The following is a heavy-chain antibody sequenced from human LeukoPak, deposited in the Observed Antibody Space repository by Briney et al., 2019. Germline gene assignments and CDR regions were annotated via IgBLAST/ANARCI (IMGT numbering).Heavy chain of an antibody. V-gene: IGHV3-30*04. CDR2: ISYDGSNK. CDR1: GFTFSSYA. CDR3: ARPRGYYGSGSFLL. D-gene: IGHD3-10*01. J-gene: IGHJ2*01. Sequence: GGSLRLSCAASGFTFSSYAMHWVRQAPGKGLEWVAVISYDGSNKYYADSVKGRFTISRDNSKNTLYLQMNSLRAEDTAVYYCARPRGYYGSGSFLLWGRGTLVTVSS.